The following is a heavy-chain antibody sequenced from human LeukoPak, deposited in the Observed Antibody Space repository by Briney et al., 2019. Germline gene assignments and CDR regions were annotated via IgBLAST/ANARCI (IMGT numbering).Heavy chain of an antibody. CDR3: ARVVRATVPYFDY. V-gene: IGHV4-4*02. CDR1: GGSISSSNW. J-gene: IGHJ4*02. Sequence: SETLSLTCAVSGGSISSSNWWSWVRQPPGKGLEWIGEIYHSGSTNYNPSLKSRVTISVDKSKNQFSLKLSSVTAADTAVYYCARVVRATVPYFDYWGQGTLVTVSS. CDR2: IYHSGST. D-gene: IGHD4-17*01.